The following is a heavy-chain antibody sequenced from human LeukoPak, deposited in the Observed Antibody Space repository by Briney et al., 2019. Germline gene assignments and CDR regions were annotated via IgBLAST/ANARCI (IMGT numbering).Heavy chain of an antibody. D-gene: IGHD3-16*02. V-gene: IGHV3-23*01. Sequence: GGSLRLSCVASGFTFSSYSMNWVRQAPGKGLEWVSAISGSGGSTYYADSVKGRFTISRDNSKNTLYLQMNSLRAEDTAVYYCAKDRGYTGIWVDYWGQGTLVTVSS. CDR3: AKDRGYTGIWVDY. CDR2: ISGSGGST. J-gene: IGHJ4*02. CDR1: GFTFSSYS.